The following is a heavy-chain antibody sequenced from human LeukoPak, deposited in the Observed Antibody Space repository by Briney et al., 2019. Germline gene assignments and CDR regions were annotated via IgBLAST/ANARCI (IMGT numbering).Heavy chain of an antibody. CDR3: ARDSDYGSGSYYTFDY. Sequence: PSETLSLTCAVYGGSFSGYYWSWIRQPPGKGLEWIGEINHSGSTNYNPSLKSRVTISVDTSKNQFSLKLSSVTAADTAVYYCARDSDYGSGSYYTFDYWGQGTLVTVSS. J-gene: IGHJ4*02. D-gene: IGHD3-10*01. CDR1: GGSFSGYY. V-gene: IGHV4-34*01. CDR2: INHSGST.